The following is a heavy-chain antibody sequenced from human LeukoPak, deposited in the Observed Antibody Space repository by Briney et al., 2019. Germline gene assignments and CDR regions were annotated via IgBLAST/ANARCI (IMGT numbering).Heavy chain of an antibody. CDR1: GYTFTSYG. V-gene: IGHV1-8*03. CDR3: ARVRLRNGYNWFDP. CDR2: MNPNSGNT. J-gene: IGHJ5*02. D-gene: IGHD3-3*01. Sequence: ASVKVSCKASGYTFTSYGISWVRQATGQGLEWMGWMNPNSGNTGYAQKFQGRVTITRNTSITTAYMELRSLTFEDTAVYYCARVRLRNGYNWFDPWGQGTLVTVSS.